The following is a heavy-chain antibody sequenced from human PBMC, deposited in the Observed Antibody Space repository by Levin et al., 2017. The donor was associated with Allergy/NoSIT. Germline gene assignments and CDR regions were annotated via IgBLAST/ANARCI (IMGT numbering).Heavy chain of an antibody. CDR2: ISYDGSNK. D-gene: IGHD2-2*01. CDR1: GFTFSSYG. V-gene: IGHV3-30*18. J-gene: IGHJ4*02. CDR3: AKGVVVPAAISRNPEKSKLDY. Sequence: GESLKISCAASGFTFSSYGMHWVRQAPGKGLEWVAVISYDGSNKYYADSVKGRFTISRDNSKNTLYLQMNSLRAEDTAVYYCAKGVVVPAAISRNPEKSKLDYWGQGTLVTVSS.